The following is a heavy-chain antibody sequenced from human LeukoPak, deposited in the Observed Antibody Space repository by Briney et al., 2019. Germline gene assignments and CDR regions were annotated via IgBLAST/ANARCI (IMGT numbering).Heavy chain of an antibody. Sequence: GGSLRLSCAASGFTFDDYGMSWVRQAPGKGLEWVSGINWNGGSTGYADSVKGRFTISRDNAKNSLYLQMNSLRAEDTALYYCASTTNYDFWSGPLGVWGQGTLVTVSS. J-gene: IGHJ4*02. D-gene: IGHD3-3*01. CDR1: GFTFDDYG. CDR3: ASTTNYDFWSGPLGV. CDR2: INWNGGST. V-gene: IGHV3-20*04.